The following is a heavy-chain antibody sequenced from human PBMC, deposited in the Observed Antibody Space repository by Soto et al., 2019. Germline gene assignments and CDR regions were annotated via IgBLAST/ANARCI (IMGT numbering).Heavy chain of an antibody. Sequence: SETLSLTCAVSGYSISSGYYWGWLRQPPGKGLEWIGSIYHGGSTNYNPSLKSRVTMSVDTSKNQFSLKLSSVTAADTAVYYCAKYDSSGYYYRVWGQGTLVTVSS. J-gene: IGHJ4*02. CDR1: GYSISSGYY. CDR2: IYHGGST. V-gene: IGHV4-38-2*01. CDR3: AKYDSSGYYYRV. D-gene: IGHD3-22*01.